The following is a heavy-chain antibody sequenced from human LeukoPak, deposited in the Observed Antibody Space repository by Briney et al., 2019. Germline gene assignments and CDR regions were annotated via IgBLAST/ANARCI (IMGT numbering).Heavy chain of an antibody. CDR1: GYTFTSYG. J-gene: IGHJ4*02. V-gene: IGHV1-18*01. CDR3: ARVQWLVGLDY. Sequence: ASVKVSCKASGYTFTSYGISWVRQAAGQGREWMGWISAYNGNTNYAQKLQGRVTMTTDTSTSTAYMELRSLRSDDTAVYYCARVQWLVGLDYWGQGTLVTVSS. CDR2: ISAYNGNT. D-gene: IGHD6-19*01.